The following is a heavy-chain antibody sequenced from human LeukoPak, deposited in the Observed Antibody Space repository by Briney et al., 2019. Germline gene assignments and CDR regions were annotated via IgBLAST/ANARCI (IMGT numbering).Heavy chain of an antibody. D-gene: IGHD3-10*01. CDR2: IYYSGST. CDR3: ARRGYSFDY. J-gene: IGHJ4*02. Sequence: SETLSLTCTVSGGSISSSNYYWGWTRQPPGKGLEWIGSIYYSGSTYYTPSLKSRVTISVDTSKNQFSLKLSSVTAADTAVYYRARRGYSFDYWGQGTLVTVSS. V-gene: IGHV4-39*07. CDR1: GGSISSSNYY.